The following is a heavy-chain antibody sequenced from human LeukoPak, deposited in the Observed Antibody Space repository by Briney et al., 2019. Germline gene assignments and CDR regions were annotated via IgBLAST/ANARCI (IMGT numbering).Heavy chain of an antibody. Sequence: ASVKVSCKASGYSFTSNAMQWVRQAPGQGLEWIGWINTISGGTNYAQKFQGRVTMTRDTSISTAYMELSRLTSDDTAVYYCARGREVAGTVGYWGQGTLVTVSS. V-gene: IGHV1-2*02. CDR1: GYSFTSNA. CDR2: INTISGGT. D-gene: IGHD6-19*01. J-gene: IGHJ4*02. CDR3: ARGREVAGTVGY.